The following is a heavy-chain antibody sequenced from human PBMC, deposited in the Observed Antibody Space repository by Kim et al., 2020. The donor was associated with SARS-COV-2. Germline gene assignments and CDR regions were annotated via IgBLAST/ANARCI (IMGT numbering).Heavy chain of an antibody. J-gene: IGHJ4*02. Sequence: GGSLRLSCAASGFTFSSYAMHWVRQAPGKGLEWVAVISYDGSNKYYADSVKGRFTISRDNSKNTLYLQMNSLRAEDTAVYYCASDRSGYYTGGDYWGQGT. CDR2: ISYDGSNK. V-gene: IGHV3-30-3*01. CDR3: ASDRSGYYTGGDY. D-gene: IGHD3-3*01. CDR1: GFTFSSYA.